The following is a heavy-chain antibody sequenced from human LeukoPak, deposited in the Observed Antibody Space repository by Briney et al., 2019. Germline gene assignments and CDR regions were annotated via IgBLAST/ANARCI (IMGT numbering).Heavy chain of an antibody. V-gene: IGHV1-2*02. CDR2: INPNSGGT. J-gene: IGHJ4*02. D-gene: IGHD3-10*01. CDR1: GYTFTGYY. CDR3: ARDTESRYYGSGSPPGY. Sequence: ASVKVSCKASGYTFTGYYMHWVRQAPGQGLEWMGWINPNSGGTNYAQKFQSRVTMTRDTSISTAYMELSRLRSDDTAVYYCARDTESRYYGSGSPPGYWGQGTLVTVSS.